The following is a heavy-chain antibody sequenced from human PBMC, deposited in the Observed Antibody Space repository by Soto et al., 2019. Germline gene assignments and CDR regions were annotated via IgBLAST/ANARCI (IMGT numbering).Heavy chain of an antibody. Sequence: GGSLRLSCAASGFTLSSYGMHWVRQAPGKGLEWVAVIWYDGSNKYYADSVKGRFTISRDNSKNTLYLQMNSLRAEDTAVYYCARPDGRSFRFDYWGQGTLVTVSS. CDR2: IWYDGSNK. CDR3: ARPDGRSFRFDY. CDR1: GFTLSSYG. V-gene: IGHV3-33*01. J-gene: IGHJ4*02.